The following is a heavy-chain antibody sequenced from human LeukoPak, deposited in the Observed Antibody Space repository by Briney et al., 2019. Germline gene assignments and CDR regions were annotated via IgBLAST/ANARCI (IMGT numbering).Heavy chain of an antibody. V-gene: IGHV3-11*01. CDR2: ISSSGSTI. CDR1: GVTVSRNY. Sequence: GGSLRLSCAASGVTVSRNYMTWIRQAPGKGLEWVSYISSSGSTIYYADSVKGRFTIPRDNAKNSLYLQMNSLRAEDTAVYYCARAPYSYGYEGYDYWGQGTLVTVSS. CDR3: ARAPYSYGYEGYDY. D-gene: IGHD5-18*01. J-gene: IGHJ4*02.